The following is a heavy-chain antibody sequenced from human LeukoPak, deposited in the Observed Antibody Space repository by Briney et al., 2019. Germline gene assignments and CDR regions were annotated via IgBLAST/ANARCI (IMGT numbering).Heavy chain of an antibody. J-gene: IGHJ4*02. CDR3: ARDVAAAFDY. CDR2: IYYSGST. Sequence: SETLSLTCTVSGDSISSSSYYWGWIRQPPGKGLEWIGSIYYSGSTYYNPSLKSRVTISVDTSKNQFSLKLSSVTAADTAVYYCARDVAAAFDYWGQGTLVTVSS. V-gene: IGHV4-39*07. CDR1: GDSISSSSYY. D-gene: IGHD6-13*01.